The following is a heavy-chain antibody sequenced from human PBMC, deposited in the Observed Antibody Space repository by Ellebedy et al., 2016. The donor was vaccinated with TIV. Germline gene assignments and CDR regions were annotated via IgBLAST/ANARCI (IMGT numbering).Heavy chain of an antibody. D-gene: IGHD3-10*01. Sequence: PGGSLRLSCAASGLTFSSHAMSWVRQAPGEAPAWVSSISSDSSDLSYADSGKGRFTISRDNAKNLLYLQMNSLGVEDTAVYYCAAGSKEYWFDPWGQGTLVTVSS. CDR2: ISSDSSDL. V-gene: IGHV3-21*01. CDR3: AAGSKEYWFDP. J-gene: IGHJ5*02. CDR1: GLTFSSHA.